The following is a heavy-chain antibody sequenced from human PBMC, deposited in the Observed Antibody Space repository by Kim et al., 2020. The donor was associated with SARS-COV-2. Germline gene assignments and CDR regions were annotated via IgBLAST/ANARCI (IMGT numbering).Heavy chain of an antibody. CDR3: AKVGTQLVTGYYGMDV. Sequence: TGKGRFTISRNNSKTSVFLQMNSLRAENTAVYYCAKVGTQLVTGYYGMDVWGQGTTVTVSS. J-gene: IGHJ6*02. D-gene: IGHD6-13*01. V-gene: IGHV3-23*01.